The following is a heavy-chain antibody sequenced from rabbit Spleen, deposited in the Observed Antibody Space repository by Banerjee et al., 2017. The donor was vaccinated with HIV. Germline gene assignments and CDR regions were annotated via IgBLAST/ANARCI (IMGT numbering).Heavy chain of an antibody. V-gene: IGHV1S45*01. CDR2: IYTGSIGDT. J-gene: IGHJ6*01. CDR3: ARDTGTSFSAYGMDL. Sequence: QEQLEESGGDLVKPGASLTLICAASGFSFSSGYDVSWVRQAPGKGPEWIACIYTGSIGDTYYASWAKGRFTCSKASSTTVTLQMTSLTAADTATYFCARDTGTSFSAYGMDLWGQGTLVTVS. D-gene: IGHD8-1*01. CDR1: GFSFSSGYD.